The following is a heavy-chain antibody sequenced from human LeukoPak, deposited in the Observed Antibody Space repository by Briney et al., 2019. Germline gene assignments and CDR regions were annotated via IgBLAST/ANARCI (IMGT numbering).Heavy chain of an antibody. CDR2: INHSGST. D-gene: IGHD6-13*01. J-gene: IGHJ4*02. Sequence: SETLSFTCAVYGGSFSGYYWSWIRQPPGKGLEWIGEINHSGSTNYNPSLKSRVTISIDTSKNQFSLKLSSVTAADTAVYYCARGGIAAAGEFYYWGQGTLVTVSS. CDR1: GGSFSGYY. CDR3: ARGGIAAAGEFYY. V-gene: IGHV4-34*01.